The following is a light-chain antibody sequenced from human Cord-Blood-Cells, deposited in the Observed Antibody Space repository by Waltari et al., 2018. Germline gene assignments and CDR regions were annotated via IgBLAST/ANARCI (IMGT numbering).Light chain of an antibody. CDR3: QQRSNWPPIT. Sequence: EIVLTQSPATLPLSPGERATLACRASQSVSSYLAWYQKKPGQAPRLRIYDASNRATGIPARFSGSGSGTDFTLTISSLEPEDFAVYYCQQRSNWPPITFGQGTRLEIK. V-gene: IGKV3-11*01. J-gene: IGKJ5*01. CDR2: DAS. CDR1: QSVSSY.